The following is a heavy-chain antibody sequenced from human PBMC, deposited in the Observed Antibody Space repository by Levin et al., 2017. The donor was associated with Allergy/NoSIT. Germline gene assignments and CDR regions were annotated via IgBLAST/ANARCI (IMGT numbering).Heavy chain of an antibody. D-gene: IGHD3-10*01. J-gene: IGHJ2*01. V-gene: IGHV1-46*01. CDR2: INPSGGST. CDR3: AGDGGSGSHFPDFWFFDL. CDR1: GYTFTRYY. Sequence: GESLKISCKASGYTFTRYYMHWVRQAPGQGLEWLGVINPSGGSTSYAQKFQGRVTMTRDTSTSTVYMDLISLRSEDTAVYYCAGDGGSGSHFPDFWFFDLWGRGTLVTVSS.